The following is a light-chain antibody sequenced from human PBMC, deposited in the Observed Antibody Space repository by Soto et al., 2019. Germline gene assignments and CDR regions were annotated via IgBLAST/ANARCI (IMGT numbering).Light chain of an antibody. V-gene: IGLV2-23*01. CDR1: SSNVGSYNL. CDR3: CSYAGSWTLV. J-gene: IGLJ2*01. CDR2: EGS. Sequence: QSVLTQPASVSGSPGQSITISCTGTSSNVGSYNLVSWYQQHPGKAPKLMIYEGSKRPSGVSNRFSGSKSGNTASLTISGLQAEDEADYYCCSYAGSWTLVFGGGTKLTVL.